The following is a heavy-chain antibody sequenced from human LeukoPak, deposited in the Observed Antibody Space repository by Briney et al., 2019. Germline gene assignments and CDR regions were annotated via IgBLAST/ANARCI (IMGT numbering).Heavy chain of an antibody. D-gene: IGHD3-10*01. J-gene: IGHJ5*02. Sequence: GGSLRLSCAASGFTFSNYQMSWVRQAPGKEPQWVAGIRGSSIAYADSVKGRFIISRDNAKSSLYLQLNSLRDEDMAVYYCVRGGDAYASDWFDAWGQGTLDTVSS. CDR1: GFTFSNYQ. V-gene: IGHV3-48*03. CDR3: VRGGDAYASDWFDA. CDR2: IRGSSI.